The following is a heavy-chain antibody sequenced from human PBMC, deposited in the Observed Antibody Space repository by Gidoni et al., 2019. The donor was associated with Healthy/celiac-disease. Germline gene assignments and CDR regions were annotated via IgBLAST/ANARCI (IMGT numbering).Heavy chain of an antibody. J-gene: IGHJ6*02. V-gene: IGHV3-30-3*01. CDR2: ISFDGSNK. CDR1: GFTFSIYA. CDR3: ARAENYYYAMDV. Sequence: QVQLVESGGGVVQPGRSLKLSCAASGFTFSIYAMHWVRQAPGKGLEWVAVISFDGSNKYYADSVKGRFTISRDNSKNTLYLQMNSLRAEDTAVYYCARAENYYYAMDVWGQGTTVTVSS.